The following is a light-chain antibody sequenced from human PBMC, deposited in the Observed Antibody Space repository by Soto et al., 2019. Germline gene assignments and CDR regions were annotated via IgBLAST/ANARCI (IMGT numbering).Light chain of an antibody. J-gene: IGLJ2*01. Sequence: QPVLTQPSSASGTPGQRVTTSCSGSSSNIGSNYVYWYQQLPGTAPKLLIYRNNQRPSGVPDRFSGSKSGTSASLAISGLRSEDEADYYCASWDDSLSGVVFGGGTKLTVL. CDR1: SSNIGSNY. CDR3: ASWDDSLSGVV. CDR2: RNN. V-gene: IGLV1-47*01.